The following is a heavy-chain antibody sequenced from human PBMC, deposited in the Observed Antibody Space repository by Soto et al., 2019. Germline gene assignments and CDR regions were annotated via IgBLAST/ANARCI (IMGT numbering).Heavy chain of an antibody. D-gene: IGHD2-15*01. V-gene: IGHV3-30-3*01. J-gene: IGHJ4*02. CDR2: ISYEGSNK. Sequence: QVQLVESGGGVVQPGRSLRLSCAASVFTFSSYAMHWVRQAPGKGLEWVAVISYEGSNKYYADSVKGRFTISRDNSKNTLYLQMNSRRAEDTAVYYCASASLYSNYWGQGTLVTVSS. CDR1: VFTFSSYA. CDR3: ASASLYSNY.